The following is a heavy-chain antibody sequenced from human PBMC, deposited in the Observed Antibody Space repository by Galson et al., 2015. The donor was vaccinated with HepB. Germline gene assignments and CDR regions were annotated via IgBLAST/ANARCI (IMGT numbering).Heavy chain of an antibody. Sequence: TLSLTCTVSGGSISSYYWSWIRQPPGKGLEWIGYIYYSGSTNYNPSLKSRVTISVDTSKNQFSLKLSSVTAADTAVYYCARGQGKLPKAKYKRGEFDYWGQGTLVTVSS. CDR3: ARGQGKLPKAKYKRGEFDY. J-gene: IGHJ4*02. CDR2: IYYSGST. V-gene: IGHV4-59*12. CDR1: GGSISSYY. D-gene: IGHD1-1*01.